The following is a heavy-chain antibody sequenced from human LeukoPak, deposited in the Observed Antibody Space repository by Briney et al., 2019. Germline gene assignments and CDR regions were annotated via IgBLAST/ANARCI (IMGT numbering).Heavy chain of an antibody. CDR1: GYTFPDYA. CDR3: AGCYYGLPDY. Sequence: GASVKVSCKASGYTFPDYAIHWVRQAPGQRLEWMGWINAGNDDTKYSRRFQGRVTITRDTSASTAYMELSSLTSEDTAVYYCAGCYYGLPDYWGQGTLVTVSS. CDR2: INAGNDDT. D-gene: IGHD3-10*01. V-gene: IGHV1-3*01. J-gene: IGHJ4*02.